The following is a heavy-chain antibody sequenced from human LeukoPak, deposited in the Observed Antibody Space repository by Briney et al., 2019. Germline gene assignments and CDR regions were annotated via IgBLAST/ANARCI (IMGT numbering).Heavy chain of an antibody. Sequence: ASVKASCKVSGYTPTELSIHWVRPAPGKGLEWMGGFDPEDGETIYAQKFQGRVTMTEDTSTDTAYMELSSLRSEDTAVYYCATYDFWSGYNFDYWGQGTLVTVSS. D-gene: IGHD3-3*01. V-gene: IGHV1-24*01. CDR2: FDPEDGET. J-gene: IGHJ4*02. CDR1: GYTPTELS. CDR3: ATYDFWSGYNFDY.